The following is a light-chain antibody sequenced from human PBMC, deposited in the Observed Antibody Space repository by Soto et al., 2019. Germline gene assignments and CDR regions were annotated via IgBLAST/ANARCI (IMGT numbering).Light chain of an antibody. J-gene: IGKJ1*01. CDR3: QQYGSSRT. CDR1: ETVSSSY. Sequence: DIVLTQSPGTLSLSPGERATLSCRASETVSSSYLAWYQQKPGQAPRLLIYGASSRATGIPDRFSGSGSGTDFTLTISRLEPEDFVVYYCQQYGSSRTFGQGTKVEIK. CDR2: GAS. V-gene: IGKV3-20*01.